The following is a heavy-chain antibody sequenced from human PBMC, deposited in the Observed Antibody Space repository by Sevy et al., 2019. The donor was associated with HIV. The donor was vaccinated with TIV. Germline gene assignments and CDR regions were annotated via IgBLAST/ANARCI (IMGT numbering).Heavy chain of an antibody. V-gene: IGHV3-48*03. CDR2: ISSSGSTI. J-gene: IGHJ4*02. D-gene: IGHD4-4*01. CDR1: GVTLGDYD. Sequence: GGSLRLSCTVSGVTLGDYDMSWVRQAPGKGLEWVSYISSSGSTIYYADSVKGRFTISRDNAKNSLYLQMNSLRAEDTAVYYCARGATVSPYFDYWGQGTLVTVSS. CDR3: ARGATVSPYFDY.